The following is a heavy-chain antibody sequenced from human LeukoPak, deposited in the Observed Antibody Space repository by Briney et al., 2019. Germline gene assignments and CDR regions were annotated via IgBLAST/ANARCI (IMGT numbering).Heavy chain of an antibody. CDR2: ISSSSSYT. D-gene: IGHD3-22*01. CDR1: GFTFSSYS. Sequence: GGSLRLSCAASGFTFSSYSMNWVRQAPGKGLEWVSSISSSSSYTYYADSVKGRFTISRDNAKNSLYLQMNSLRAEDTAVYYCARGPLYYDSNRKAFNYVLDWGQGTLVTVSS. J-gene: IGHJ4*02. V-gene: IGHV3-21*01. CDR3: ARGPLYYDSNRKAFNYVLD.